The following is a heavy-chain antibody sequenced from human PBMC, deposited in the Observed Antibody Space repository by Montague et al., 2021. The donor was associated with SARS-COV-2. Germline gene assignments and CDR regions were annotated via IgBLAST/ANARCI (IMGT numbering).Heavy chain of an antibody. D-gene: IGHD5-18*01. V-gene: IGHV4-39*07. J-gene: IGHJ4*02. CDR1: GGSISSSTYY. Sequence: SETLSLTCTVSGGSISSSTYYWGWIRQPPGKGLEWIGSIYESGSTYSNPSLKSRVTISVDTSKNQFSLTLSSVTAADTAVYYCARGNTWEGYSYGFDYWGQGTLVTVSS. CDR3: ARGNTWEGYSYGFDY. CDR2: IYESGST.